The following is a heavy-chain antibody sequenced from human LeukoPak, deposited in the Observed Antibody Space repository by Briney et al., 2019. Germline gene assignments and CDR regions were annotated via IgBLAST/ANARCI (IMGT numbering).Heavy chain of an antibody. Sequence: SETLSLTCTVSGGSIRSTNYYWGWIRQPPGKGLEWIGSISYSGSTYYSPSLKSRVTISVDTSKNQFSLKLTSVTAADTAVYYCARTTEGGYTYGYFYYYYMDVWGKGTTVTISS. CDR3: ARTTEGGYTYGYFYYYYMDV. V-gene: IGHV4-39*07. CDR1: GGSIRSTNYY. J-gene: IGHJ6*03. CDR2: ISYSGST. D-gene: IGHD5-18*01.